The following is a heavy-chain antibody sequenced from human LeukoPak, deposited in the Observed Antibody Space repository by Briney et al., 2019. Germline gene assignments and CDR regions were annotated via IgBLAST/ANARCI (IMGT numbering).Heavy chain of an antibody. V-gene: IGHV3-7*01. Sequence: PGGSLRLSCAASGFTFSNSWMSWVRQAPGKGLEWVANIKRDGSEKHYVDSVKGRFTISRDNAKSSLFLQMTSFRAEDTAVYYCEGSAGYWGQGTLVTVSS. CDR3: EGSAGY. CDR2: IKRDGSEK. J-gene: IGHJ4*02. CDR1: GFTFSNSW.